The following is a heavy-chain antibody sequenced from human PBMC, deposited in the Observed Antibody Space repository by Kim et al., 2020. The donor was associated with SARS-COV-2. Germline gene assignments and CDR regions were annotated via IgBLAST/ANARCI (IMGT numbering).Heavy chain of an antibody. Sequence: SVKVSCKASGFTFTSSAVQWVRQARGQRLEWIGWIVVGSGNTNYAQKFQERVTITRDMSTSTAYMELSSLRSEDTAVYYCAAEAGGYSGYSFDYWGQGTLVTVSS. D-gene: IGHD5-12*01. V-gene: IGHV1-58*01. CDR1: GFTFTSSA. CDR2: IVVGSGNT. CDR3: AAEAGGYSGYSFDY. J-gene: IGHJ4*02.